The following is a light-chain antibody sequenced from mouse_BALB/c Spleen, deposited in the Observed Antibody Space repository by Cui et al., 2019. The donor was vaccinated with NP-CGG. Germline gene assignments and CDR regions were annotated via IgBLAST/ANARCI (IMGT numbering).Light chain of an antibody. V-gene: IGLV1*01. Sequence: QAVVTQESALTTSPGETVTLTCRSSTGAVTTNNHANWVQEKPDHLFTGLISGTNNRAPGVPARFSGSLIGNKAALTITGAQTEDEAIYFCALWYSNHWVFGGGTKLTVL. CDR1: TGAVTTNNH. CDR2: GTN. J-gene: IGLJ1*01. CDR3: ALWYSNHWV.